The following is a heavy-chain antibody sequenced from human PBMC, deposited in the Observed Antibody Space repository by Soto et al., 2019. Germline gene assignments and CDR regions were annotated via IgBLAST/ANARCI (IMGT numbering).Heavy chain of an antibody. J-gene: IGHJ6*02. CDR1: GGTFSSYS. CDR3: ARSLPYYYGSGSSPYYYYGMDV. D-gene: IGHD3-10*01. CDR2: IIPIFGTA. V-gene: IGHV1-69*13. Sequence: SVEVSCKASGGTFSSYSISWVRQAPGQGLEWMGGIIPIFGTANYAQKFQGRVTITADESTSTAYMELSSLRSEDTAVYYCARSLPYYYGSGSSPYYYYGMDVWGQGTTVTVSS.